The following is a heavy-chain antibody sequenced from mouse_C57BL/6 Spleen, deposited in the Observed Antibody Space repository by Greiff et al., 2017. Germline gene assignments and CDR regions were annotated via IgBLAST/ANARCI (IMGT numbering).Heavy chain of an antibody. CDR1: GYTFTGYW. CDR2: ILPGSGST. V-gene: IGHV1-9*01. CDR3: ARWLLRGHAMEC. Sequence: VQLQQSGAELMKPGASVKLSCKATGYTFTGYWIEWVKQRPGHGLEWIGEILPGSGSTNYNEKFKGKATFTADKSSNTAYMQLSSLTTEDSAIYYCARWLLRGHAMECWGQGTSVTVSS. J-gene: IGHJ4*01. D-gene: IGHD2-3*01.